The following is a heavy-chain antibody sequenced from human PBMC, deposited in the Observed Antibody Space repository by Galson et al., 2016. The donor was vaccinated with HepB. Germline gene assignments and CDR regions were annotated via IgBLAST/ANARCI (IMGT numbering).Heavy chain of an antibody. CDR3: ARGSYYYGSGGYPHPWGYHFDY. CDR2: TSYDGSNE. V-gene: IGHV3-30*15. D-gene: IGHD3-10*01. Sequence: SLRLSCAASGFTFGSYTVNWVRQAPGKGLEWVAVTSYDGSNEYYAESVKGRFTISRDNSKSTLYRQMSSLRAEDTAVYYCARGSYYYGSGGYPHPWGYHFDYWGQGTLVTVSS. CDR1: GFTFGSYT. J-gene: IGHJ4*02.